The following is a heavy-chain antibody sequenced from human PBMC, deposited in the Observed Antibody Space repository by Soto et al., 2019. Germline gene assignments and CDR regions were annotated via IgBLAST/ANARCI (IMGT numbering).Heavy chain of an antibody. J-gene: IGHJ6*02. V-gene: IGHV3-74*01. CDR1: GFTFSGYW. CDR2: INSDGSST. D-gene: IGHD6-19*01. Sequence: GGSLRLSCAPSGFTFSGYWMHWVRQAPGKXLVCVSRINSDGSSTDYADSVRGRFTISRDNAKNTLYLQMNSLRAEDTAVYYCARQIAVGGANYCSPMDVWGQGTTVTVSS. CDR3: ARQIAVGGANYCSPMDV.